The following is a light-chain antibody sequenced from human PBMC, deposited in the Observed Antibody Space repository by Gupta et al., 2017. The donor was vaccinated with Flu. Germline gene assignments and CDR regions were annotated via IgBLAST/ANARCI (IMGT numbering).Light chain of an antibody. CDR1: QRVGRSY. V-gene: IGKV3-20*01. CDR2: GAS. CDR3: HQYGSIPYS. Sequence: EIVLTTSPATLSLSPGGRATLACSASQRVGRSYLAWYQQKPGQAPRLLVDGASSRATDIPDRFSGSGSGTDFTLTISRLEPEAFAVYYCHQYGSIPYSFGQGSRMEIK. J-gene: IGKJ2*03.